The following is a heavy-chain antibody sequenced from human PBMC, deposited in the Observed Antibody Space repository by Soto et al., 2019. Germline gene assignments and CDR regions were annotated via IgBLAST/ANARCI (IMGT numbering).Heavy chain of an antibody. CDR1: GYTFTSYG. D-gene: IGHD4-17*01. J-gene: IGHJ4*02. V-gene: IGHV1-18*01. CDR3: ASDYGDYESALWGLDY. Sequence: ASVKVSCKASGYTFTSYGISWVRQAPGQGLEWMGWISAYNGNTNYAQKLQGRVTMTTDTSTSTAYMELRSLRSDDTAVYYCASDYGDYESALWGLDYWGQGTLVTVSS. CDR2: ISAYNGNT.